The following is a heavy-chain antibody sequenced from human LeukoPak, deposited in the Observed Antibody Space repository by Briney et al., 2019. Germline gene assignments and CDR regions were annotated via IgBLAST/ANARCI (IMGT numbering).Heavy chain of an antibody. J-gene: IGHJ4*02. CDR3: ARVYCSGGSCYAFGY. V-gene: IGHV1-69*13. CDR1: GGTFSSYA. CDR2: IIPIFGTA. D-gene: IGHD2-15*01. Sequence: VASVKVSCKASGGTFSSYAISWVRQAPGQGLEWMGGIIPIFGTANYAQKFQGRVTITADESTSTAYMELSSLRSEDTAVYYCARVYCSGGSCYAFGYWGQGTLVTVSS.